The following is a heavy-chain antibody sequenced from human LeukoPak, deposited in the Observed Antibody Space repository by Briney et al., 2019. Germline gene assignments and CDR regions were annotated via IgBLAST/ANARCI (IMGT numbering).Heavy chain of an antibody. Sequence: ASVKVSCKASGYTFTGYYMHWVRQASGQGLEWMGRINPNSGGTNYAQKFQGRVTMTRDTSISTAYMELSRLRSDDTAVYYCARVGYSIAVAGPTDYYFDYWGQGTLVTVSS. CDR2: INPNSGGT. J-gene: IGHJ4*02. D-gene: IGHD6-19*01. V-gene: IGHV1-2*06. CDR1: GYTFTGYY. CDR3: ARVGYSIAVAGPTDYYFDY.